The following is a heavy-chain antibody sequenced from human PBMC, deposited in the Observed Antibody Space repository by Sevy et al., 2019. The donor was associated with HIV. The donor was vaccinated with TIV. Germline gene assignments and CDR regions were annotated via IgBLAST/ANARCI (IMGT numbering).Heavy chain of an antibody. CDR3: ARDLAQYNWNDVPFDY. J-gene: IGHJ4*02. CDR2: INSDGSST. CDR1: GFTFSSYW. V-gene: IGHV3-74*01. D-gene: IGHD1-20*01. Sequence: GGSLRLSCTASGFTFSSYWMHWVRQPPGKGLVWVSRINSDGSSTTYADSVKGRFTISRDNAKNTLNLQMNSVRAEDTAVYYCARDLAQYNWNDVPFDYWGQGTLVTVSS.